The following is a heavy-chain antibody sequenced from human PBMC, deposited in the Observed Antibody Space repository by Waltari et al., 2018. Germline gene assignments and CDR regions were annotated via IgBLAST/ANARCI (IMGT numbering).Heavy chain of an antibody. CDR2: IDHSGST. D-gene: IGHD1-26*01. J-gene: IGHJ6*03. V-gene: IGHV4-38-2*01. CDR1: GYSISSGYY. Sequence: QVQLQESGPGLVKPSETLSLTCAVSGYSISSGYYWGGIRQPPGKGLEWIGSIDHSGSTYYNPSLKGRVTISVDTSKNQFSLKLSSVTAADTAVYYCARLGNYYYYYMDVWGKGTTVTISS. CDR3: ARLGNYYYYYMDV.